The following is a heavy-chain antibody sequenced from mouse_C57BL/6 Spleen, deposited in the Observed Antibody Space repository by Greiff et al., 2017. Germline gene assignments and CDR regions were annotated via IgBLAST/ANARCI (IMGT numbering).Heavy chain of an antibody. CDR1: GYAFSSYW. Sequence: VQLQQSGAELVKPGASVKISCKASGYAFSSYWMNWVKQRPGKGLEWIGQIYPGDGDTNYNGKFKGKATLTADKSSSTAYMQLSSLTSEDSAVYFCARGGLGGDFDYWGQGTTLTVSS. D-gene: IGHD1-1*02. J-gene: IGHJ2*01. CDR2: IYPGDGDT. V-gene: IGHV1-80*01. CDR3: ARGGLGGDFDY.